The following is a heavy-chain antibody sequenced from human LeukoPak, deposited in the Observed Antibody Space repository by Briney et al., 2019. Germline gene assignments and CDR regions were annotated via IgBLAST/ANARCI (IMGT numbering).Heavy chain of an antibody. CDR1: GFTVSSNY. CDR3: AREPSGNFGQLVSSAEYFQH. CDR2: ISFDGDNE. D-gene: IGHD5/OR15-5a*01. Sequence: PGRSLRLFCAASGFTVSSNYMSWVRQAPGKGLEWVADISFDGDNEYYADSVRGRFMIARDNSKNTVYLQMNSLTIEDTAVYYCAREPSGNFGQLVSSAEYFQHWGQGTRVTVSS. V-gene: IGHV3-30*03. J-gene: IGHJ1*01.